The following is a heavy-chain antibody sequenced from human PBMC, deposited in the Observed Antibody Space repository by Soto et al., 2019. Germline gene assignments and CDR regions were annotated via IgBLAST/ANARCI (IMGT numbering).Heavy chain of an antibody. V-gene: IGHV4-31*03. Sequence: QVQLQESGPGLVKPSQTLSLACTVSGGSISSGGYYWSWIRQHPGKGLEWIGYIYYSGSTYYNPSLKSRVTISVDTSKNQFSLKLSSVTAADTAVYYCARHVRGDQVFDYWGQGTLVTVSS. D-gene: IGHD4-17*01. CDR2: IYYSGST. CDR1: GGSISSGGYY. J-gene: IGHJ4*02. CDR3: ARHVRGDQVFDY.